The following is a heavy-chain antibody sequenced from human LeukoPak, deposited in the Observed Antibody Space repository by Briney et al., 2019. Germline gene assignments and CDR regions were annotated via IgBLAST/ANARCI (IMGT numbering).Heavy chain of an antibody. Sequence: ASVKVSCKASGYTFTSYGISWVRQAPGQGLERMGWISAYNGNTNYAQKLQGRVTMTTDTSTSTAYMELRSLRSDDTAVYYCARDPRYSGYESYFDLWGRGTLVTVSS. CDR2: ISAYNGNT. D-gene: IGHD5-12*01. V-gene: IGHV1-18*01. J-gene: IGHJ2*01. CDR1: GYTFTSYG. CDR3: ARDPRYSGYESYFDL.